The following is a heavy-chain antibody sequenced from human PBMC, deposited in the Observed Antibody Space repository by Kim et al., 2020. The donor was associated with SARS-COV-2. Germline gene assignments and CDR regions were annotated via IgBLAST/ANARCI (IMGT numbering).Heavy chain of an antibody. CDR1: GFTFSSYG. Sequence: GGSLRLSCAASGFTFSSYGMHWVRQAPGKGLEWVAVISYDGSNKYYADSVKGRFTISRDNSKNTLYLQMNSLRAEDTAVYYFAKDLVTTVTTYYYYGMDV. CDR2: ISYDGSNK. J-gene: IGHJ6*01. CDR3: AKDLVTTVTTYYYYGMDV. D-gene: IGHD4-17*01. V-gene: IGHV3-30*18.